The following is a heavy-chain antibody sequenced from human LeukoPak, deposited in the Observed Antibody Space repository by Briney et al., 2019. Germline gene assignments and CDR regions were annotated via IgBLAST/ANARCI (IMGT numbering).Heavy chain of an antibody. CDR1: GYTFTRFA. CDR2: INGGNGNT. V-gene: IGHV1-3*01. D-gene: IGHD4-17*01. Sequence: GASVKVSCKASGYTFTRFAIHWVRQAPGQRLEWMGWINGGNGNTKYSQKFQDRVTFTRDTSAGTAYVELSSLRSEDTAVYYCARRDDYVNLDYWGQGTLVTVS. J-gene: IGHJ4*02. CDR3: ARRDDYVNLDY.